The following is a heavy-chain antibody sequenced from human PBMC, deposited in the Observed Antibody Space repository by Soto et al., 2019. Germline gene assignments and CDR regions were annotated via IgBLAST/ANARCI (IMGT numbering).Heavy chain of an antibody. CDR1: GCTFSSYS. CDR2: IIPIFGTA. CDR3: AMCITTNFDY. J-gene: IGHJ4*01. Sequence: SVKVSWKAAGCTFSSYSLRWVSRAPGQVLEVMGVIIPIFGTANYAHKFQGRVTITADESTSTDYMELSSLRSEDTAVYYCAMCITTNFDYWGHGTLVAVSS. D-gene: IGHD3-10*01. V-gene: IGHV1-69*13.